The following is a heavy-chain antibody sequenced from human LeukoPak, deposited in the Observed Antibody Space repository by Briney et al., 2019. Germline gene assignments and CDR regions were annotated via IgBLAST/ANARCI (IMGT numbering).Heavy chain of an antibody. D-gene: IGHD1-1*01. J-gene: IGHJ6*04. CDR3: ARVGRYTALVSPGPLDV. Sequence: SETLSLTCTVSGGSISSYYWSWIRQPAGKGLEWIGRIYTSGSTNYNPSLKSRVTMSVDTSKNQFSPKLSSVTAADTAVYYCARVGRYTALVSPGPLDVWGKGTTVTVSS. CDR1: GGSISSYY. CDR2: IYTSGST. V-gene: IGHV4-4*07.